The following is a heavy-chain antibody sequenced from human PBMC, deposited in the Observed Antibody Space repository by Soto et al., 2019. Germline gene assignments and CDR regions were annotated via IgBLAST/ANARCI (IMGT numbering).Heavy chain of an antibody. D-gene: IGHD1-26*01. Sequence: ASAEVSCKACGYTFTSYGISWVRQAHGQGLEWMGWMNPNSGNTAYAQKFQGRVTMTRNTSISTAYMELSSLRSEDTAVYYCAREREGSGFDPWGQGTLVTVSS. J-gene: IGHJ5*02. CDR1: GYTFTSYG. CDR2: MNPNSGNT. CDR3: AREREGSGFDP. V-gene: IGHV1-8*02.